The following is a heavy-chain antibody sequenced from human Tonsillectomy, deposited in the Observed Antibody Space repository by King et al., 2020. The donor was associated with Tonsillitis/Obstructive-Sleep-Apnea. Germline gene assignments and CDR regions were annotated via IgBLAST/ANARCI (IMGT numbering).Heavy chain of an antibody. V-gene: IGHV7-4-1*02. J-gene: IGHJ6*03. CDR1: GYTFTSYA. CDR3: ARVGNPVGGEGVSKYYYYYLDV. D-gene: IGHD2-21*01. CDR2: INTNTGNP. Sequence: VQLVESGSELKKPGASVRVSCKASGYTFTSYAMNWVRQAPGQGLEWMGWINTNTGNPSYAQGFKGRFVFSLDTSVSTAYLQIRGLKAEDTAVYYCARVGNPVGGEGVSKYYYYYLDVWGQGTTVTVSS.